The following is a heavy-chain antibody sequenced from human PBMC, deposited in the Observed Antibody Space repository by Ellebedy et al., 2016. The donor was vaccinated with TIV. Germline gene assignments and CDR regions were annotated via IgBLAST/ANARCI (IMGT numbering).Heavy chain of an antibody. Sequence: ASVKVSXXASGYTFTSYGISWVRQAPGQGLEWMGWISAYNGNTNYAQKLQGRVTMTTDTSTSTAYMELRSLRSDDTAVYYCARVHYDFWSGPDAFDIWGQGTMVTVSS. CDR2: ISAYNGNT. CDR1: GYTFTSYG. CDR3: ARVHYDFWSGPDAFDI. D-gene: IGHD3-3*01. J-gene: IGHJ3*02. V-gene: IGHV1-18*01.